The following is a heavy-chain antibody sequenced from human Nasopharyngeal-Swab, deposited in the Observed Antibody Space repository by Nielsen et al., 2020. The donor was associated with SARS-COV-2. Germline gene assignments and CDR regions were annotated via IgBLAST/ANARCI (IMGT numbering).Heavy chain of an antibody. J-gene: IGHJ5*02. CDR1: GGTFSSYA. CDR2: IIPIFGTA. D-gene: IGHD3-3*01. V-gene: IGHV1-69*13. CDR3: ARNPGVVLEYGWFDP. Sequence: SVKVSCKASGGTFSSYAISWVRQAPGQGLEWMGGIIPIFGTANYAQKFQGRVTITADESTNTAYMELSSLRSEDTAVYYCARNPGVVLEYGWFDPWGQGTLVTVSS.